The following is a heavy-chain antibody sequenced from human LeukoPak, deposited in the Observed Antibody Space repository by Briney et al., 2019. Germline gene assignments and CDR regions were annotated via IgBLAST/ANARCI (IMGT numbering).Heavy chain of an antibody. Sequence: GGSLRLSCATSGFGFSSHGIHWVRQAPGKGLEWVAFIRYDGNNEYYADSVKGRFTISRDNSKNTLYLQMNSLKPEDTAVYYCAKVMARGITSTPDYWGQGTLVTVSS. V-gene: IGHV3-30*02. CDR1: GFGFSSHG. D-gene: IGHD3-10*01. CDR2: IRYDGNNE. CDR3: AKVMARGITSTPDY. J-gene: IGHJ4*02.